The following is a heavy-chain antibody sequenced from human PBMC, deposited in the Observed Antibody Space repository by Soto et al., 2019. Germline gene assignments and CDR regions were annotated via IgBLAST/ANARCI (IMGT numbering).Heavy chain of an antibody. CDR1: GYGFTTYG. V-gene: IGHV1-18*01. CDR2: ISAHNGNT. Sequence: QVHLVQSGAEVKKPGASVKVSCKGSGYGFTTYGITWVRQAPGQGLEWMAWISAHNGNTNYAQKLQGRVTVTRDTSTRRAYMELRSRSSDDTAVYYCERGRYGDYWGQGALVTVSS. D-gene: IGHD1-1*01. J-gene: IGHJ4*02. CDR3: ERGRYGDY.